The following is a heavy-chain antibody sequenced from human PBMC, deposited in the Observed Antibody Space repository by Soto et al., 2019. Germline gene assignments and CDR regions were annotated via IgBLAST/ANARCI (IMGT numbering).Heavy chain of an antibody. V-gene: IGHV4-31*11. CDR1: GASISNPGYS. CDR2: NNYRGDT. D-gene: IGHD6-19*01. CDR3: IRGGSGWKALNWFDP. Sequence: QVQLQESGPGLVKPSQTLSLTCAVSGASISNPGYSWTWIRQHPGGGLEWLGSNNYRGDTYYNPSLKSRMTISLDTSKNQFSLWLTSVTAADTAVYYCIRGGSGWKALNWFDPWGQGTQVTVSS. J-gene: IGHJ5*02.